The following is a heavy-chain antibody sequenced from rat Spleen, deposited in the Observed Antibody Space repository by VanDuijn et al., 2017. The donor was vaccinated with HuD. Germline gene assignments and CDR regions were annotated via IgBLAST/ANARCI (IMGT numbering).Heavy chain of an antibody. CDR3: ARGYVMDA. V-gene: IGHV5-7*01. J-gene: IGHJ4*01. CDR1: GFTFSTFP. CDR2: ISYDGSST. Sequence: EVQLVESGGGLVQPGRSLKLSCTASGFTFSTFPMAWVRQAPKKGLEWVATISYDGSSTYYRDSVKGRFTISRDNAKSTLYLQMDSLRSEDTATYYCARGYVMDAWGQGASVTVSS.